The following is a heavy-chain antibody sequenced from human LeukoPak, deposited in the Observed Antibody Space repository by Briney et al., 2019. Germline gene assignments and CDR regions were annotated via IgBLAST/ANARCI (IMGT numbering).Heavy chain of an antibody. D-gene: IGHD2-2*01. Sequence: PGGSLRLSCAASGFTFSSYAMSWVRQAPGKGLEWVSAISGSGGSTYYADSVKGRFTISRDNSENTLYLQMNSLRAEDTAVYYCAKDLTVNGYQLLYSYYYYGMDVWGQGTTVTVSS. CDR2: ISGSGGST. J-gene: IGHJ6*02. CDR3: AKDLTVNGYQLLYSYYYYGMDV. CDR1: GFTFSSYA. V-gene: IGHV3-23*01.